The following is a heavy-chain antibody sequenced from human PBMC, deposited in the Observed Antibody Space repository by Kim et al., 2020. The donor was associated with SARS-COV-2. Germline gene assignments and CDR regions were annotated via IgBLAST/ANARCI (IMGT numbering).Heavy chain of an antibody. CDR2: ISYDGSNK. CDR3: AGRSSSADY. Sequence: GSLRLSCAASGFTFSSYAMHWVRQAPGKGLEWVAVISYDGSNKYYADSVKGRFTISRDNSKNTLYLQMNSLRAEDTAVYYCAGRSSSADYWGQGTLVTVSS. D-gene: IGHD6-6*01. J-gene: IGHJ4*02. CDR1: GFTFSSYA. V-gene: IGHV3-30*04.